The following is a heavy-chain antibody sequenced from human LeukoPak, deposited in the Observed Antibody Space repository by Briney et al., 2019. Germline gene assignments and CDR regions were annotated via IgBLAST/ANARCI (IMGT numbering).Heavy chain of an antibody. CDR2: TTNSGDTI. CDR1: GFTFSSYE. J-gene: IGHJ4*02. D-gene: IGHD3-16*01. CDR3: AVTGGIDN. V-gene: IGHV3-48*03. Sequence: GGSLRLSCAASGFTFSSYEMSWVRQAPGKGLEWVSYTTNSGDTIYYADSVKGRFTISRDNAKNSLYLQMNSLRAEDTAVYYCAVTGGIDNWGQGTLVTVSS.